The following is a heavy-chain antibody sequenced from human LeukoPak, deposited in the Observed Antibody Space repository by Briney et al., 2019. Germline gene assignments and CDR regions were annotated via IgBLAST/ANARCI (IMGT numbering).Heavy chain of an antibody. CDR1: GYNFTSYA. CDR2: INAGNGNT. Sequence: ASVKVSCKASGYNFTSYAMHWVRQAPGQRLEWMGWINAGNGNTKYSQKFQGRVTITRDTSASTAYMELSSLRSEDTAVYYCASGGDIVATEMNYWGQGTLVTVSS. D-gene: IGHD5-12*01. J-gene: IGHJ4*02. V-gene: IGHV1-3*01. CDR3: ASGGDIVATEMNY.